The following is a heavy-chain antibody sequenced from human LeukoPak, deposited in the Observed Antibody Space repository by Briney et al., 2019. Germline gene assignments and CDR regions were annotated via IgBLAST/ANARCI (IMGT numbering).Heavy chain of an antibody. D-gene: IGHD3-16*01. CDR1: GYTFTGYY. Sequence: ASVKVSCKASGYTFTGYYMHWVRQAPGQGLEWMGWISAYNGNTNYAQKLQGRVTMTTDTSTSTAYMELRSLRSDDTAVYYCAREGPLGLFDYWGQGTLVTVSS. V-gene: IGHV1-18*04. CDR2: ISAYNGNT. J-gene: IGHJ4*02. CDR3: AREGPLGLFDY.